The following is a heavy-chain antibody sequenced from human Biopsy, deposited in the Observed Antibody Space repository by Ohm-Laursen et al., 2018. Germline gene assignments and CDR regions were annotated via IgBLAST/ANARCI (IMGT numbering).Heavy chain of an antibody. V-gene: IGHV4-31*03. CDR3: VREPKTGTAEAWYFDL. Sequence: TLSLTCSVSGASVKTSGYFWAWIRQPPGKGLEWIGYISYNERTHYNPSLTSRLAISFDTSNNRISLQLRSVSVADTADYYCVREPKTGTAEAWYFDLWGRGSPVTVPS. D-gene: IGHD3-9*01. CDR2: ISYNERT. J-gene: IGHJ2*01. CDR1: GASVKTSGYF.